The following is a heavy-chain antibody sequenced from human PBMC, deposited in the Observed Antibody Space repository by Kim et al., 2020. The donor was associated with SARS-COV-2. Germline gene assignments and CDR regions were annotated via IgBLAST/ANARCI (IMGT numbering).Heavy chain of an antibody. V-gene: IGHV4-34*01. Sequence: SETLSLTCAVYGGSFSGYYWSWIRQPPGKGLEWIGEINHSGSTNYNPSLKSRVTISVDTSKNRFSLKLSSVTAADTAVYYCARKRQQWLPLLGFDYWGQGTLVTVSS. J-gene: IGHJ4*02. CDR3: ARKRQQWLPLLGFDY. CDR1: GGSFSGYY. D-gene: IGHD6-19*01. CDR2: INHSGST.